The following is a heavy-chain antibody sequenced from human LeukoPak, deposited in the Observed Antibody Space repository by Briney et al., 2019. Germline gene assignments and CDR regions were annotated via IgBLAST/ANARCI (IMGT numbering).Heavy chain of an antibody. D-gene: IGHD1-26*01. CDR3: ARDSGIYSGSYYYFNY. CDR2: ISSSSSFI. J-gene: IGHJ4*02. V-gene: IGHV3-21*01. CDR1: GFTFSSYG. Sequence: PGRSLRLSCAASGFTFSSYGMHWVRQAPGKGLEWVSSISSSSSFIYYADSVKGRFTISRDNAKNSLYLQMNSLRAEDTAVYYCARDSGIYSGSYYYFNYWGQGTLVTVSS.